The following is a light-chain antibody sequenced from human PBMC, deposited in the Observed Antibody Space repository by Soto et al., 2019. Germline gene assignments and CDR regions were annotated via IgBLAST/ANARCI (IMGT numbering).Light chain of an antibody. CDR2: DNS. V-gene: IGLV1-51*01. J-gene: IGLJ2*01. CDR3: GTWDDSISIVV. CDR1: SSNIGVKS. Sequence: QSVLTQPPSVSAAPGQKVTISCSGSSSNIGVKSVSWYQQLPRTAPKLLIYDNSERPSGIPDRFSASKSGTSATLGITGLQIGDEADYYCGTWDDSISIVVFGGGIKLTVL.